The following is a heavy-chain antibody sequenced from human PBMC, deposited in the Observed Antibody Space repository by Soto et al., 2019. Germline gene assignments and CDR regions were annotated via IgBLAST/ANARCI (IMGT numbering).Heavy chain of an antibody. Sequence: QVQLQELGPGLVKPSVTLSLTCTVSGGSITGYYLTWIRQTTGKGLEWIAYIHSDGRTSYNPSLKSRVTIPIDMSQHQCSLSLNSVTAADTAGYYCARHYCESTGGFDSWGQGTLVTVSS. CDR3: ARHYCESTGGFDS. D-gene: IGHD1-26*01. CDR2: IHSDGRT. J-gene: IGHJ4*02. V-gene: IGHV4-59*08. CDR1: GGSITGYY.